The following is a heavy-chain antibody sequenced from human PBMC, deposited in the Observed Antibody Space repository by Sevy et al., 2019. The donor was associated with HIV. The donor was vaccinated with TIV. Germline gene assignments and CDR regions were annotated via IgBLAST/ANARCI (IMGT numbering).Heavy chain of an antibody. J-gene: IGHJ3*02. D-gene: IGHD2-21*02. CDR1: GFTFSSYW. CDR2: IKQGGSEK. V-gene: IGHV3-7*01. Sequence: GGSLRLSCAASGFTFSSYWMSWVRQAPGKGLEWVANIKQGGSEKYYVDSVKGRFTISRDNAKNSLYLQMNSLRAEDTAVYYCARGGDDGAFDIWGQGIMVTVSS. CDR3: ARGGDDGAFDI.